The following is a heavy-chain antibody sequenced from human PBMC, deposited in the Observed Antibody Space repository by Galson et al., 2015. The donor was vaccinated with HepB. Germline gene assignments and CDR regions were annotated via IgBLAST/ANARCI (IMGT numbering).Heavy chain of an antibody. V-gene: IGHV1-3*01. Sequence: SVKVSCKASGYTFTSYAMHWVRQAPGQRLEWMGWINAGNGNTKYSQKLQGRVTMTTDTSTSTAYMELRSLRSDDTAVYYCARDQGYYFDYWGQGTLVTVSS. J-gene: IGHJ4*02. CDR2: INAGNGNT. CDR3: ARDQGYYFDY. CDR1: GYTFTSYA.